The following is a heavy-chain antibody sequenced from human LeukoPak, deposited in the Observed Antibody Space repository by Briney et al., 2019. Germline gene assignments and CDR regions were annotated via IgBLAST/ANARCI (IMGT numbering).Heavy chain of an antibody. CDR3: ARRSRDYDILTGYYFGWSFDY. CDR1: GGSISSYY. D-gene: IGHD3-9*01. J-gene: IGHJ4*02. V-gene: IGHV4-59*12. CDR2: IYYSGST. Sequence: SETLSLTCTVSGGSISSYYWSWIRQPPGKGLEWIGYIYYSGSTNYNPSLKSRVTISVDTSKNQFSLKLSSVTAADTAVYYCARRSRDYDILTGYYFGWSFDYWGQGTLVTVSS.